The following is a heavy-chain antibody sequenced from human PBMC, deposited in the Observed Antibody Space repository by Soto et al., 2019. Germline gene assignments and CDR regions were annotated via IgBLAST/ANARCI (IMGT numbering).Heavy chain of an antibody. J-gene: IGHJ6*02. V-gene: IGHV1-3*01. CDR3: ARSARIKTGDYYYYGMDV. D-gene: IGHD3-10*01. CDR2: INAGNGNT. CDR1: GYTFTSYA. Sequence: GASVKVSCKASGYTFTSYAMHWVRQAPGQRLEWMGWINAGNGNTKYSQKFQGRVTITRDTSASTAYMELSSLRSEDTAVYYCARSARIKTGDYYYYGMDVWGQGTTVTVSS.